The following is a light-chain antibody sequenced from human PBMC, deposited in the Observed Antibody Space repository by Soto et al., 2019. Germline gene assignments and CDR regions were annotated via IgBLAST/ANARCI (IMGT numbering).Light chain of an antibody. Sequence: QSVLTQPASVSGSLGQSITISCTGTTSDVGGYNYVSWYQQHPGKAPILMIYVVTNRPSGVSNRFSGSKSGNTASLTISGLQVEDEAEYYCGSYTGSITYVFGTGTKVTVL. CDR2: VVT. CDR1: TSDVGGYNY. CDR3: GSYTGSITYV. V-gene: IGLV2-14*01. J-gene: IGLJ1*01.